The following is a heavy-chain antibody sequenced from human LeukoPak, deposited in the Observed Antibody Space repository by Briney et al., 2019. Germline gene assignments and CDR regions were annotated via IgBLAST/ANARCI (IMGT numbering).Heavy chain of an antibody. CDR1: GYTFINYG. V-gene: IGHV1-18*01. CDR2: INPSNGNT. J-gene: IGHJ4*02. D-gene: IGHD2/OR15-2a*01. Sequence: ASVKVSCKASGYTFINYGIAWVRQAPGQGLEWMGYINPSNGNTNCAQNLQGRLTLTTDTSTNTAYMELGGLRSDDTAVYYCARDRILGYFDGTLSNYWGQGTLVTVSS. CDR3: ARDRILGYFDGTLSNY.